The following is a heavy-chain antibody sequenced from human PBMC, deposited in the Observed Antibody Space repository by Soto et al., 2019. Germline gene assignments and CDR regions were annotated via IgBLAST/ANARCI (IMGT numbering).Heavy chain of an antibody. J-gene: IGHJ3*02. Sequence: TLSLTCTVSGGSISSGGYYWSWIRQHPGKGLEWIGYIYYSGSTYYNPSLKSRVTISVDTSKNQFSLKLSSVTAADTAVYYCARGEFTPGAFDIWGQGTMVTVSS. CDR1: GGSISSGGYY. V-gene: IGHV4-31*03. CDR3: ARGEFTPGAFDI. D-gene: IGHD3-16*01. CDR2: IYYSGST.